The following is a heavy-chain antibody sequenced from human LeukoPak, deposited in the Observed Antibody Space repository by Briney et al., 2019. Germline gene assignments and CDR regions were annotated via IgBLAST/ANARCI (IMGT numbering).Heavy chain of an antibody. CDR2: ISWNGGSI. CDR3: AKDMGYSSRWYVDY. V-gene: IGHV3-9*01. Sequence: GGSLRLSCAASGFTFDDYAMRWVRQAPGKGLEWVSAISWNGGSIGYADSVKGRFTISRDKAKNSLYLQMNSLRAEDTALYYCAKDMGYSSRWYVDYWGQGTLVTVSS. J-gene: IGHJ4*02. CDR1: GFTFDDYA. D-gene: IGHD6-13*01.